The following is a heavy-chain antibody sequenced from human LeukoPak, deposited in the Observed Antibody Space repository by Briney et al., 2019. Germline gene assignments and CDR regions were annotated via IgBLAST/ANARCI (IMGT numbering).Heavy chain of an antibody. CDR3: ARDLGSRVLEWLLWPLYYFDY. CDR1: GFTFSSYW. CDR2: IKQDGSEK. J-gene: IGHJ4*02. V-gene: IGHV3-7*01. D-gene: IGHD3-3*01. Sequence: GGSLRLSCAASGFTFSSYWMSWVRQAPGKGLEWVANIKQDGSEKYYVDSVKGRFTISRDNAKNSLYLQMNSLRAEDTAVYYCARDLGSRVLEWLLWPLYYFDYWGQGTLVTVSS.